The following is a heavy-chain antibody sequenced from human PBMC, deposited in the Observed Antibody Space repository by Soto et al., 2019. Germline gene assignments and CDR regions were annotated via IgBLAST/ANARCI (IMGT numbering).Heavy chain of an antibody. CDR1: GFTFSSYG. V-gene: IGHV3-30*18. Sequence: PGGSLRLSCAASGFTFSSYGMHWVRQAPGKGLEWVAVISYDGSNKYYADSVKGRFTISRDNSKNTLYLQMNSLRAEDTAVYYCAKGAAAGKYYYYGMDVWGQGTTVTVSS. CDR3: AKGAAAGKYYYYGMDV. J-gene: IGHJ6*02. CDR2: ISYDGSNK. D-gene: IGHD6-13*01.